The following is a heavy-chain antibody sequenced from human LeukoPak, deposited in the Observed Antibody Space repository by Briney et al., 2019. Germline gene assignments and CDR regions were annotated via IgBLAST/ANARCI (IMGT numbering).Heavy chain of an antibody. V-gene: IGHV3-21*01. D-gene: IGHD1-26*01. CDR2: ITSTGTYT. CDR1: GFTFSSYN. Sequence: KPGGSLRLSCAASGFTFSSYNMNWVRQAPGKGLEWVSSITSTGTYTFYADSVKGRFTISRDNSENSLYLQMISLRAEDTAIYYCARDPYSGSYGDSYYYYMDVWGKGTTVTISS. CDR3: ARDPYSGSYGDSYYYYMDV. J-gene: IGHJ6*03.